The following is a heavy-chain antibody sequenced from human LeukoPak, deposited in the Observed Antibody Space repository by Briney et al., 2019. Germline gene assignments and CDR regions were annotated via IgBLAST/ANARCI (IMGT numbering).Heavy chain of an antibody. CDR2: IKQDGSEK. CDR1: GFTFSSYW. D-gene: IGHD4-17*01. V-gene: IGHV3-7*01. Sequence: PGGSLRLSCAASGFTFSSYWMSWVRQAPGKGLEWVANIKQDGSEKYYVDSVKGRFTISRDNAKNSLYLQMNSLRAEDTAVYYCARVIDHGDYHFDYWGQGTLVTVSS. J-gene: IGHJ4*02. CDR3: ARVIDHGDYHFDY.